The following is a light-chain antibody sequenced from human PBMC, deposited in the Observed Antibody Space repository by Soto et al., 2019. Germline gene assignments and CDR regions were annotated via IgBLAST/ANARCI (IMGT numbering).Light chain of an antibody. CDR2: EAS. J-gene: IGKJ5*01. Sequence: DSLLTQSPSILSESLGDRATLTFRASHGVNTYLAWYQQKPGKAPRLIIYEASYWHSGVPSRFSGSGSGTEFTLTISGLLPEDSAAYHCQQRNPCPCTFGQGTRLEIK. CDR1: HGVNTY. V-gene: IGKV1-9*01. CDR3: QQRNPCPCT.